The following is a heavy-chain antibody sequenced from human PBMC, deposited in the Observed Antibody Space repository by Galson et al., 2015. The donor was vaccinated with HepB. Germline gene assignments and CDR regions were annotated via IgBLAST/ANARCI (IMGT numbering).Heavy chain of an antibody. J-gene: IGHJ4*02. D-gene: IGHD6-19*01. V-gene: IGHV3-30*03. Sequence: SLRLSCAASGFTFSSYGMHWVRQAPGKGLEWVAVISYDGSNKYYADSVKGRFTISRDNSKNTVYLQMNSLRAEDTAVYYCARGSDDSSGWYVVDYWGPGTLGTVSS. CDR1: GFTFSSYG. CDR2: ISYDGSNK. CDR3: ARGSDDSSGWYVVDY.